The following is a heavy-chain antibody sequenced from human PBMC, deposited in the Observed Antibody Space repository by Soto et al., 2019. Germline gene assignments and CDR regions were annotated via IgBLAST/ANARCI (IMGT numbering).Heavy chain of an antibody. CDR2: IYHSGTT. J-gene: IGHJ4*02. CDR1: GDSISSGYY. CDR3: EGPRDGSGSLDY. V-gene: IGHV4-38-2*02. D-gene: IGHD3-10*01. Sequence: SETLSLTCTVSGDSISSGYYWAWIRQPPGKGLEWIGRIYHSGTTYYNPSLKSRVTISVDKSKNQSSVKLSSVTAADTAVYYCEGPRDGSGSLDYWGQGTLVTVSS.